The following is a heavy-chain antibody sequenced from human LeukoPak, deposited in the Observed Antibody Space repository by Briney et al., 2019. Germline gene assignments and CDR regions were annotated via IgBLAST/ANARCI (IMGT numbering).Heavy chain of an antibody. CDR1: GFPFSSYA. CDR2: IGGSGGST. D-gene: IGHD3-10*01. V-gene: IGHV3-23*01. CDR3: AKAYGSGSFYNSFDY. Sequence: GGSLRLSCAASGFPFSSYATSWVRQAPGKGLEWVSGIGGSGGSTYYADSVKGRFTISRDNSKNTLYLQMNSLRAEDTAVYYCAKAYGSGSFYNSFDYWGQGTLVTVSS. J-gene: IGHJ4*02.